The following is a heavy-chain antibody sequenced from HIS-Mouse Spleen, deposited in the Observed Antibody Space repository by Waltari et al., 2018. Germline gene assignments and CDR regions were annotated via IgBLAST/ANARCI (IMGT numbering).Heavy chain of an antibody. J-gene: IGHJ5*02. D-gene: IGHD3-3*01. CDR2: IYYSGST. V-gene: IGHV4-31*03. CDR3: ARSPYYDFWSGYSDNWFDP. Sequence: QVQLQESGPGLVKPSQTLSLTCTVPGGSISSGCYYWIWIRQHPGTGLEWIGYIYYSGSTYYNPSLKSRVTISVDTSKNQFSLKLSSVTTADTAVYYCARSPYYDFWSGYSDNWFDPWGQGTLVTVSS. CDR1: GGSISSGCYY.